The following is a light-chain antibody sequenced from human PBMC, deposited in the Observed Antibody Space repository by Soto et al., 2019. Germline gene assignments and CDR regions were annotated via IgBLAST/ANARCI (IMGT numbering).Light chain of an antibody. Sequence: DIQLTQSPSFLSASVGDRVTITCRASQGINDYLAWYQQKPGKAPKLLIYAASTLQSEVPSRFSGRADGTEFTLTISSLQPEDFATYYCQQFNTYPLTLGGGTKVEVK. J-gene: IGKJ4*01. CDR3: QQFNTYPLT. V-gene: IGKV1-9*01. CDR2: AAS. CDR1: QGINDY.